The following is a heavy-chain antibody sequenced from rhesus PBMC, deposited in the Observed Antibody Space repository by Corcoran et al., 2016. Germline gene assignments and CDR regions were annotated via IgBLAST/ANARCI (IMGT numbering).Heavy chain of an antibody. V-gene: IGHV4-173*01. CDR1: GGSISSNY. CDR3: ARQYSGYPEAYDY. Sequence: QLQLQESGPGLVKPSETLSLTCAVSGGSISSNYWSWIRQPPGKGLEWIGRIAGSGGSTDYNPSLKSRVTISTDTPKNQFSLKMSSVTAADTAVYYCARQYSGYPEAYDYWGQGVLVTVSS. CDR2: IAGSGGST. D-gene: IGHD5-24*01. J-gene: IGHJ4*01.